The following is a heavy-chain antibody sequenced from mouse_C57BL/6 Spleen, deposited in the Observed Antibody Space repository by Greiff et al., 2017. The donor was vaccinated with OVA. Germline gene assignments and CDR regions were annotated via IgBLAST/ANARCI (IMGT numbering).Heavy chain of an antibody. CDR2: IYPGDGDT. J-gene: IGHJ3*01. CDR1: GYAFSSYW. D-gene: IGHD1-1*01. Sequence: VQLQQSGAELVKPGASVKISCKASGYAFSSYWMNWVKQRPGKGLEWIGQIYPGDGDTNYNGKFKGKATLTADKSSSTAYMQLSSLTSEDSAVYFCARPTTVVRPFAYWGQGTLVTVSA. V-gene: IGHV1-80*01. CDR3: ARPTTVVRPFAY.